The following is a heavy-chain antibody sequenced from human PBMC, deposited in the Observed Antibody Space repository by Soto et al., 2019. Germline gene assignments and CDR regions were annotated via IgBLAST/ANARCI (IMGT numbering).Heavy chain of an antibody. V-gene: IGHV3-53*01. CDR2: IDSAGKI. CDR3: AKDNAGPFHL. Sequence: EVQLVESGGGLIQPGGSLRLSCAASGFTVSSYQLNWVRQSPGKGLEWVSIIDSAGKIYYADPVKGRFTISRDNLKNTLNLQMNSLRDEDTAVYYCAKDNAGPFHLWGQGTLVTVSS. J-gene: IGHJ1*01. D-gene: IGHD2-8*01. CDR1: GFTVSSYQ.